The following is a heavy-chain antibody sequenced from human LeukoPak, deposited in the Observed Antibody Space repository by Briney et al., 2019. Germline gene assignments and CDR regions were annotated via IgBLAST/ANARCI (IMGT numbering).Heavy chain of an antibody. CDR2: ISGSGGST. CDR3: AKGAWGFGMITFGGVIVSGNWFDP. D-gene: IGHD3-16*02. V-gene: IGHV3-23*01. J-gene: IGHJ5*02. CDR1: GFTFSSYA. Sequence: GGSLGLSCAASGFTFSSYAMSWVRQAPGKGLEWVSAISGSGGSTYYADSVKGRFTISRDNSKNTLYLQMNSLRAEDTAVYYCAKGAWGFGMITFGGVIVSGNWFDPWGQGTLVTVSS.